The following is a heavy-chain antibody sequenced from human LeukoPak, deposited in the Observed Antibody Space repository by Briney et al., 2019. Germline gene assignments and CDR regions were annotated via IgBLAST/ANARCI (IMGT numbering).Heavy chain of an antibody. Sequence: SETLSLTCTVSGGSISSYYWSWIRQPPGKGLEWIGYIYYSGSTNYNPSLKSRVTISVDTSKNQFSLKLSSVTAAGTAVYYCARVGYYSGYYYYYYMDVWGKGTTVTISS. D-gene: IGHD3-22*01. CDR1: GGSISSYY. V-gene: IGHV4-59*01. CDR2: IYYSGST. J-gene: IGHJ6*03. CDR3: ARVGYYSGYYYYYYMDV.